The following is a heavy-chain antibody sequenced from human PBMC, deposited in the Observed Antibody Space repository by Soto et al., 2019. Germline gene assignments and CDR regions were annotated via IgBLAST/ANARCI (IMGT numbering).Heavy chain of an antibody. D-gene: IGHD2-2*02. Sequence: QVQLVQSGAEVKNPGASVKVSCKAPGGTLSSYAINWVRQAPGQGLDWMGGSITSFGSANYAPKFQGRVMISADESTSTAYMEVSSLRSEDTAVYYCAGTREIPYYHGMDVWGQRTTVTVSS. CDR1: GGTLSSYA. CDR3: AGTREIPYYHGMDV. V-gene: IGHV1-69*01. CDR2: SITSFGSA. J-gene: IGHJ6*02.